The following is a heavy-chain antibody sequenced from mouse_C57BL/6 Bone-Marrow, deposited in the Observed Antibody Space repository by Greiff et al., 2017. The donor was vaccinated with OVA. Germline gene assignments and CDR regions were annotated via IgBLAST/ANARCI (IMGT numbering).Heavy chain of an antibody. J-gene: IGHJ4*01. CDR2: LYPRSGNT. CDR3: AREELRLREAMDY. D-gene: IGHD3-2*02. Sequence: VQLQESGAELARPGASVKLSCKASGYTFTSYGISWVKQRTGQGLEWIGELYPRSGNTYYNEKFKGKATLTAYKSSRTAYMELRSLTSEDSAVYFCAREELRLREAMDYWGQGTSVTVSS. CDR1: GYTFTSYG. V-gene: IGHV1-81*01.